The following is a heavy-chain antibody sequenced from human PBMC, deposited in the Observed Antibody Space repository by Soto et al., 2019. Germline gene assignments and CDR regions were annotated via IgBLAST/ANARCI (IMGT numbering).Heavy chain of an antibody. D-gene: IGHD3-10*01. CDR3: ARVTRGSGSYYNWEYAFDI. J-gene: IGHJ3*02. CDR2: IIPIFGTA. V-gene: IGHV1-69*01. Sequence: QVQLVQSGAEVQKPGSSVKVSCKASGGTFSSYAISWVRQAPGQGLEWMGGIIPIFGTANYAQKFQGRVTITADESTSTAYMELSSLRSEDTAVYYCARVTRGSGSYYNWEYAFDIWGQGTMVTVSS. CDR1: GGTFSSYA.